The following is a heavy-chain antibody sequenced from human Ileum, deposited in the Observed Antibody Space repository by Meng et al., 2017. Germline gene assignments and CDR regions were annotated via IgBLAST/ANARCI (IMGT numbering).Heavy chain of an antibody. V-gene: IGHV1-3*01. CDR1: GYTFRNYP. D-gene: IGHD1-1*01. CDR2: INAGNGNI. CDR3: ARENDNWNYFDY. J-gene: IGHJ4*02. Sequence: QVQLGQSGTEVKTVGASVTVSCTASGYTFRNYPLHWVRQAPGQRPEWMGWINAGNGNIKISQKFQGRITITSDTSATAYMELSSLRSEDTAVYFCARENDNWNYFDYWGQGSLVTVSS.